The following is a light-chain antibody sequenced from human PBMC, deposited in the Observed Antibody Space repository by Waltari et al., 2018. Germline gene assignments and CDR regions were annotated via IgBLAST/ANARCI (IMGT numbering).Light chain of an antibody. V-gene: IGKV3-20*01. Sequence: EIVLTQSPASLSLSPGARANLSCRASQSVGRTLAWYQQSPGQAPRLLIYDASSRATGIPDRFSGSGSGTDFSLTISRLEPEDVAVYYCQKYGTRPATFGQGTKVEVK. CDR1: QSVGRT. CDR3: QKYGTRPAT. J-gene: IGKJ1*01. CDR2: DAS.